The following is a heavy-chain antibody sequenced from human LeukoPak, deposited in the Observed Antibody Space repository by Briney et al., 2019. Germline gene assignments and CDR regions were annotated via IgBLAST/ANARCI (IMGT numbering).Heavy chain of an antibody. CDR1: GFTFSSYA. CDR3: AKPQVLWFGESSNWFDP. J-gene: IGHJ5*02. CDR2: ISGSGGST. D-gene: IGHD3-10*01. V-gene: IGHV3-23*01. Sequence: PGGSLRLSCAASGFTFSSYAMSWVRQAPGKGLEWVSAISGSGGSTYYADSVKGRFTISRDNFKNTLYLQMNSLRAEDTAVYYCAKPQVLWFGESSNWFDPWGQGTLVTVSS.